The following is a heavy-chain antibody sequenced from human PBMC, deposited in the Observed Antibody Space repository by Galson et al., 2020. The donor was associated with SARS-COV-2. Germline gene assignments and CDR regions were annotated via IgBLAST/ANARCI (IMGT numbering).Heavy chain of an antibody. CDR2: IYPGDSDT. CDR1: GYSFTSYW. D-gene: IGHD3-3*01. CDR3: ARHANQYYDFWSGWVGRDPAYYYYGMDV. Sequence: KIGESLKISCKGSGYSFTSYWIGWVRQMPGKGLEWMGIIYPGDSDTRYSPSFQGQVTISADKSISTAYLQWSSLKASDTAMYYCARHANQYYDFWSGWVGRDPAYYYYGMDVWGQGTTVTVSS. J-gene: IGHJ6*02. V-gene: IGHV5-51*01.